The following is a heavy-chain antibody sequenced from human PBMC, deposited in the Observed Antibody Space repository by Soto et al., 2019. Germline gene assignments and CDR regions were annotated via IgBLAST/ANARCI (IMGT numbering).Heavy chain of an antibody. J-gene: IGHJ4*02. V-gene: IGHV1-18*04. D-gene: IGHD2-15*01. CDR3: VSHPPSGSLHFDS. Sequence: GASVKVSCKASGYTFNTYGVSWVRQAPGQGLEWMGGISAYNGDTNYAQKLQGRLTMTTDTSTRTAYMELRSLRSDDTAVYYCVSHPPSGSLHFDSWGQGTLVTVSS. CDR2: ISAYNGDT. CDR1: GYTFNTYG.